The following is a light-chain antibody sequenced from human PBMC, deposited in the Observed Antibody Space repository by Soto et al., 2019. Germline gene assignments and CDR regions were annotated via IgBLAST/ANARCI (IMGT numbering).Light chain of an antibody. Sequence: DIQMTQSPSTLPASVGDTVTITCRASQSISNWLAWYQQKPGKAPKLLIYDASSLESGVPSRLIGSGSGTEFTLTISGLQPDDFATYSCQQYKTYSGTFGQGTKVDIK. CDR2: DAS. J-gene: IGKJ1*01. CDR1: QSISNW. V-gene: IGKV1-5*01. CDR3: QQYKTYSGT.